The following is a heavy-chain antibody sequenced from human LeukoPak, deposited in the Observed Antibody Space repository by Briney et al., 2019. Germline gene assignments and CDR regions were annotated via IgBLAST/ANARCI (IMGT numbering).Heavy chain of an antibody. Sequence: PSETLSLTCTVSGGSIISDTYYWAWIRQPPGKGLEWIGSAYYNGETYYNPSLKSRVTISVDTSKSQFSLKLSSVTAADTAVYFCARDSRYDSSGYAPWGQGSLVTVSS. CDR1: GGSIISDTYY. J-gene: IGHJ5*02. V-gene: IGHV4-39*07. CDR2: AYYNGET. CDR3: ARDSRYDSSGYAP. D-gene: IGHD3-22*01.